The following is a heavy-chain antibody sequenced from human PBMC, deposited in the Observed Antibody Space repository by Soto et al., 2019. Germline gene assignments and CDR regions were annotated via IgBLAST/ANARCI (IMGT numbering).Heavy chain of an antibody. CDR1: GGTFSSSA. V-gene: IGHV1-69*01. CDR3: ARDHYDSSGSHYFDP. D-gene: IGHD3-22*01. J-gene: IGHJ5*02. Sequence: QVQLVQSGAEVTKPGSSVRVSCKASGGTFSSSAITWVRQAPGQGLAWMGGIIPIFGTANYAQKFQGRVTITADESTNTAYMELISRRSQDTAVYYCARDHYDSSGSHYFDPWGQRTLVTVSS. CDR2: IIPIFGTA.